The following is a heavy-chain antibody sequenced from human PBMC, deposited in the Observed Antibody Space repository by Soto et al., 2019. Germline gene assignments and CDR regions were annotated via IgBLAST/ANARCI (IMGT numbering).Heavy chain of an antibody. CDR3: AKGPWQPPHCFDP. V-gene: IGHV1-8*01. Sequence: ASVKVSWKASGYTFTSYDINWVRQATGQGLEWMGWMNPNSGNTGYAQKFQGRVTMTRNTSISTAYMELSSLRSEDTAVYYCAKGPWQPPHCFDPWGLGTLVTVSS. CDR2: MNPNSGNT. CDR1: GYTFTSYD. D-gene: IGHD6-13*01. J-gene: IGHJ5*02.